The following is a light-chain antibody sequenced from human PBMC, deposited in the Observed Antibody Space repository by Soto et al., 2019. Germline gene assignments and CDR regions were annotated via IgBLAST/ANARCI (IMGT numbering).Light chain of an antibody. Sequence: DIQMTQSPSSLSASVGDRVTITCPASQTINSYLNWYQQKPGKAPNLLISAASSLQSGVPSRFSGSGSGTDFTLTISSLQPEDFANYYCQQSYSTPWTFGQGTKVEIK. V-gene: IGKV1-39*01. CDR1: QTINSY. CDR2: AAS. CDR3: QQSYSTPWT. J-gene: IGKJ1*01.